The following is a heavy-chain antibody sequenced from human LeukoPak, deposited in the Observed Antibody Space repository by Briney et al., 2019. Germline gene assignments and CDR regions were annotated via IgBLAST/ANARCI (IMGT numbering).Heavy chain of an antibody. V-gene: IGHV1-8*01. J-gene: IGHJ6*02. CDR3: ARGAGTYCSSTSCYSGMDV. CDR1: GYTFTSYD. CDR2: MNPNSGNT. D-gene: IGHD2-2*01. Sequence: ASVKVSCKASGYTFTSYDINWVRQATGQGLEWMGWMNPNSGNTGYAQKFQGRVTMTRNTSISTAYMELSSLRSEDTAVYYCARGAGTYCSSTSCYSGMDVWGQGTTVAVSS.